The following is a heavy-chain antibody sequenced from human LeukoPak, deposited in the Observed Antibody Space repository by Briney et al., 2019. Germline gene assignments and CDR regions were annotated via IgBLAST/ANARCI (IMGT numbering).Heavy chain of an antibody. V-gene: IGHV3-30*18. Sequence: GRSLSLSRAASGFIFSTFGMHWVRQAPGKGLEWVALISYDGSNKYYADSVRGRFTTSRDNSKNTLYLHVTSLRAEDTAVHYCAKGVGYCTVISCYHFDYWGQGTLVTVSS. CDR3: AKGVGYCTVISCYHFDY. J-gene: IGHJ4*02. CDR1: GFIFSTFG. CDR2: ISYDGSNK. D-gene: IGHD2-15*01.